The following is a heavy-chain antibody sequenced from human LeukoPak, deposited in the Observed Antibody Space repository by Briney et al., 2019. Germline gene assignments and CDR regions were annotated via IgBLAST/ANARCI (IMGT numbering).Heavy chain of an antibody. CDR3: AKSGGSSGWLY. J-gene: IGHJ4*02. D-gene: IGHD6-19*01. V-gene: IGHV3-23*01. CDR2: ISGSGGGT. Sequence: PGGSLRLSCAASGFTFSSSAMSWVRQAPGKGLEWLSGISGSGGGTYYADSVKGRFTISRDNSKNPLYLQMHSLRAEDTAVYYCAKSGGSSGWLYWGQGTLVTVSS. CDR1: GFTFSSSA.